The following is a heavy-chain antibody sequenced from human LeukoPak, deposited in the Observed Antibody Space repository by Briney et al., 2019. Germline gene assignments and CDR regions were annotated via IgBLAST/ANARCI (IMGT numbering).Heavy chain of an antibody. D-gene: IGHD6-13*01. CDR3: ARDPGSSWPPAPHYGMDV. CDR1: GFTFSSYS. CDR2: ISSRSSYI. V-gene: IGHV3-21*01. Sequence: GGSLRLSCAASGFTFSSYSMNWVRQAPGKGLEWVSSISSRSSYIYYADSMKGQFTISRDNAKNSLYLQMNSLRAEDTAVYYCARDPGSSWPPAPHYGMDVWGQGTTVTVSS. J-gene: IGHJ6*02.